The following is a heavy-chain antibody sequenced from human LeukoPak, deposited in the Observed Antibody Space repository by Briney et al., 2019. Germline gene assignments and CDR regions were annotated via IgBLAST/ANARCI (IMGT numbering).Heavy chain of an antibody. CDR3: ARAKFVVVVAATLGY. CDR1: GYTFTSYD. Sequence: GASVKVSCKASGYTFTSYDINWVRQATGQGLEWMGWMNPNSGGTNYAQKFQGRVTMTRDTSISTAYMELSRLRSDDTAVYYCARAKFVVVVAATLGYWGQGTLVTVSS. D-gene: IGHD2-15*01. CDR2: MNPNSGGT. J-gene: IGHJ4*02. V-gene: IGHV1-2*02.